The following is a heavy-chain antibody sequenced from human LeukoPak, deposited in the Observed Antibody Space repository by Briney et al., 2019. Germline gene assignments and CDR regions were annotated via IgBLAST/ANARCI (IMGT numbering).Heavy chain of an antibody. Sequence: SETLSLTCAVYGGSFSGYYWSWIRQPPGKGLEWIGEVNHSGSTNYNPSLKSRVNISVGTPKNQFSLKLSSVTAADTAVYYCARGRGVGYWGQGTLVTVSS. CDR1: GGSFSGYY. J-gene: IGHJ4*02. CDR3: ARGRGVGY. V-gene: IGHV4-34*01. CDR2: VNHSGST.